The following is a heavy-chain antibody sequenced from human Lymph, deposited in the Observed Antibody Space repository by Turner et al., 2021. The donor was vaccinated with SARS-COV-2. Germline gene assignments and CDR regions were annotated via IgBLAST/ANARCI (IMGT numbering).Heavy chain of an antibody. D-gene: IGHD5-18*01. Sequence: EVRLVESGGGLVQPGGSLRLSCAASGFTFSSHWMSGVRQAPGKGLEWVANIKQDGSEKYYVDSVKGRFTISRDNAKNSLNLQMNSLRAEDTAVYYCAREDTVMVYDYWGQGTLVTVSS. V-gene: IGHV3-7*03. CDR2: IKQDGSEK. CDR3: AREDTVMVYDY. J-gene: IGHJ4*02. CDR1: GFTFSSHW.